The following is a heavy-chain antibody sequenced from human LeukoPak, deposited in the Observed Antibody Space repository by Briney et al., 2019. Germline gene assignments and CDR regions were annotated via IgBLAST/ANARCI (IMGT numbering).Heavy chain of an antibody. Sequence: GGSLRLSCSTSGFTFSSHEMHWVRQAPGKGLEWVACISNSDDSAYYADSVKGRFTISRDNAKNSVDLQMHSLRAEDTAVYYCARRRSTQSSAAAFDYWGQGTLVTVSS. CDR2: ISNSDDSA. V-gene: IGHV3-48*03. D-gene: IGHD6-13*01. J-gene: IGHJ4*02. CDR1: GFTFSSHE. CDR3: ARRRSTQSSAAAFDY.